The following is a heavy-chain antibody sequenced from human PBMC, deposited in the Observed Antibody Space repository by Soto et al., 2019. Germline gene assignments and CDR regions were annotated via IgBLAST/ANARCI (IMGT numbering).Heavy chain of an antibody. Sequence: GGSLRLSCAASGFTFSSYWMHWVRQAPGKGLVWVSRINSGGSSTSYADSVKGRFTISRDNAKNTLYLQMNSLRAEDTAVYYCARAYCRAGSCYSGEALVIWGQGTMVTVSS. V-gene: IGHV3-74*01. CDR1: GFTFSSYW. D-gene: IGHD2-15*01. CDR2: INSGGSST. J-gene: IGHJ3*02. CDR3: ARAYCRAGSCYSGEALVI.